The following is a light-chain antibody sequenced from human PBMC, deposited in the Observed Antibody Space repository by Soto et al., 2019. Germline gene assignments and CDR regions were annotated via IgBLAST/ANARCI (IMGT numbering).Light chain of an antibody. CDR2: EDS. J-gene: IGLJ1*01. CDR1: SSDVGGYNY. CDR3: SSYTRSSTLG. Sequence: QSPLTQPASVSGSPGQSITIAGTGTSSDVGGYNYVSWYQHHPGKAPKLMIYEDSNRPSGVSNRFSGSKSGNTASLTIAGLQAEYEADYYCSSYTRSSTLGFGTGTKLTVL. V-gene: IGLV2-14*01.